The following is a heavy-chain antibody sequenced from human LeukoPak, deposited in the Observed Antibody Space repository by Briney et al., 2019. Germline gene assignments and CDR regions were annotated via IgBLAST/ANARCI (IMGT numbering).Heavy chain of an antibody. D-gene: IGHD3-10*01. V-gene: IGHV3-7*03. CDR3: AKDMKSGSLDY. J-gene: IGHJ4*02. Sequence: GGSLRLSCAASGFTFSVYSMTWVRQAPGKGLEWVASIREDGSEKKYADSVKGRFTISRDDAKNSLYLQMNNLRAEDTALYYCAKDMKSGSLDYWGQGTLVTVSS. CDR2: IREDGSEK. CDR1: GFTFSVYS.